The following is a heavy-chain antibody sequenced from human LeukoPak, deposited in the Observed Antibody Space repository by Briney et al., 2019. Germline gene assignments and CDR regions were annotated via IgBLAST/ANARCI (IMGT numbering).Heavy chain of an antibody. Sequence: GGSLRLSCAASGFPFSDYYMSWIRPAPGKGLEWVSYISSSGSTIYYADSVKGRFTISRDNAKNSLYLQMNSLRAEDTAVYYCARDSHFGYYGSGSYYDYYYGMDVWGQGTTVTVSS. CDR3: ARDSHFGYYGSGSYYDYYYGMDV. D-gene: IGHD3-10*01. V-gene: IGHV3-11*01. CDR1: GFPFSDYY. J-gene: IGHJ6*02. CDR2: ISSSGSTI.